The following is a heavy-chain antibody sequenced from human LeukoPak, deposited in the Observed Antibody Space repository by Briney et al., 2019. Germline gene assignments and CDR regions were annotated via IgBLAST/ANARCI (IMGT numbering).Heavy chain of an antibody. D-gene: IGHD3-22*01. CDR1: GDSISSDSYN. Sequence: SQTLSLTCTVSGDSISSDSYNWNWIRQPAGKGLVWIGRIHISGSTNHNPSLKSRVTLSVDTSKNQFSLKLSSVTAADTAAYYCARDTYKYDSSGYYYYYYGMDVWGQGTTVTVSS. CDR2: IHISGST. CDR3: ARDTYKYDSSGYYYYYYGMDV. V-gene: IGHV4-61*02. J-gene: IGHJ6*02.